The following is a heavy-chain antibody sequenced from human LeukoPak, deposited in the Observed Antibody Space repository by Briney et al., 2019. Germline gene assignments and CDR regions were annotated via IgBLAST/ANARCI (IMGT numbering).Heavy chain of an antibody. CDR3: ARDRKDILTGYYIY. Sequence: ASVKVSCKASGYTFTSYGISWVRQAPGQGLEWMGWISAYNGNTNYAQKLQGRVTMNTDTSTSTAYMELRSLRSEYTAVYYCARDRKDILTGYYIYWGQGTLVTVSS. V-gene: IGHV1-18*01. CDR1: GYTFTSYG. CDR2: ISAYNGNT. J-gene: IGHJ4*02. D-gene: IGHD3-9*01.